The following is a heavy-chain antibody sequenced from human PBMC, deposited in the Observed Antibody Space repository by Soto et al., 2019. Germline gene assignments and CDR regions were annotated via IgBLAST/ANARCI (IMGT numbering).Heavy chain of an antibody. J-gene: IGHJ6*01. CDR2: IHSSGSS. Sequence: QVQLQESGPGLVKPSETLSLYCTVSGGSIRGYYWSWIRQAPGKGLEWIGYIHSSGSSKQDSSLKSRVTLTVDTSRNQVSLQVTSVTAADTAVYYCARVIGGYTTGYGMDAW. D-gene: IGHD5-12*01. V-gene: IGHV4-59*01. CDR3: ARVIGGYTTGYGMDA. CDR1: GGSIRGYY.